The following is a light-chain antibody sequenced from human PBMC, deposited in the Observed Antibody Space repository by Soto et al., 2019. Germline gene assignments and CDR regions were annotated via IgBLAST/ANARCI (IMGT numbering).Light chain of an antibody. CDR3: SSYTSSSTL. J-gene: IGLJ2*01. CDR1: SSEVGGYNY. V-gene: IGLV2-14*01. Sequence: QSVLTQPASVSGSPGQSITISCTGTSSEVGGYNYVSWYQQHPGKAPKLMIYEVSNRPSGVSNRFSGSKSGNTASLTISGLQAEDEADYYCSSYTSSSTLFGGGTKVTVL. CDR2: EVS.